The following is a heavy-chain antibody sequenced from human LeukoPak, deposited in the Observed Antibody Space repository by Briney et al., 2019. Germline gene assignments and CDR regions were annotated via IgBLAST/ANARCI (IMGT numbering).Heavy chain of an antibody. D-gene: IGHD2-21*02. Sequence: KSGGSLRLSCAASGFTFSNAWMSWVRQAPGKGLEWVGRIKSKTDGGTTDYAAPVKGRFTISRDDSKNTLYLQMNSLRAEDTAVYYCAKGASIYCGGDCFSDRGGEPDPYYADYWGQGTMVTVSS. CDR3: AKGASIYCGGDCFSDRGGEPDPYYADY. CDR1: GFTFSNAW. CDR2: IKSKTDGGTT. V-gene: IGHV3-15*01. J-gene: IGHJ4*02.